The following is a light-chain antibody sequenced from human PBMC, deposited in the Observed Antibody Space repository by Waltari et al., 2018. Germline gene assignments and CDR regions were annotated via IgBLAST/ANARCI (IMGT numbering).Light chain of an antibody. Sequence: QSALTQPASVSGSPGQSITISCTGTNSDVGFYNYVSWYQQHPGKAPKLLIYDVSVRPSGVSNRCSGSKSGNTASLTISGRQAEDEADYYCNSYTGSSSWVFGGGTRLTVL. CDR1: NSDVGFYNY. CDR3: NSYTGSSSWV. CDR2: DVS. J-gene: IGLJ3*02. V-gene: IGLV2-14*03.